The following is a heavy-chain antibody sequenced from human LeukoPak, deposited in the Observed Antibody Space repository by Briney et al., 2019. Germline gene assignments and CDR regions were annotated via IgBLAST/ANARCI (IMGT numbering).Heavy chain of an antibody. CDR2: IYSGGTT. CDR3: AAPSGWYNNFYY. Sequence: GGSLRLSCAASGFTVSSNYMNWVRRAPGKGLEWVSVIYSGGTTYYADSVKGRYIISRDNSKNTLYLQMNSLRAEDTAVYYCAAPSGWYNNFYYWGQGTLVTVSS. D-gene: IGHD6-19*01. CDR1: GFTVSSNY. V-gene: IGHV3-53*01. J-gene: IGHJ4*02.